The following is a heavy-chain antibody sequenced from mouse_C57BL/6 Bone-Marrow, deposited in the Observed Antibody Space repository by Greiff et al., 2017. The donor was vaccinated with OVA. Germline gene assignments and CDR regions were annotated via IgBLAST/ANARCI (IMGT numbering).Heavy chain of an antibody. Sequence: QVQLKQPGAELVKPGASVKLSCKASGYTFTSYWMQWVKQRPGQGLEWIGEIDPSDSYTNYNQKFKGKATLTVDTSSSTAYMQLSSLTSEDSAVYYCARDANWDEGAMDYWGQGTSVTVSS. D-gene: IGHD4-1*01. CDR2: IDPSDSYT. J-gene: IGHJ4*01. V-gene: IGHV1-50*01. CDR1: GYTFTSYW. CDR3: ARDANWDEGAMDY.